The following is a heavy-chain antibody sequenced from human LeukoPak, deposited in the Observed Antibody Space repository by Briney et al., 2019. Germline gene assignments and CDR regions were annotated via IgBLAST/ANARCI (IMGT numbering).Heavy chain of an antibody. CDR1: GLMFHNYA. CDR3: AREGTERANDAFDI. V-gene: IGHV3-30*04. J-gene: IGHJ3*02. Sequence: GGSLRLSCAASGLMFHNYAMHWIRQAPGKGLERVAITSYGVNDNYYADSVKGRFTISRDNSRNTFYLQMNSLTPEDTAMYYCAREGTERANDAFDIWGQGTMVIVSS. CDR2: TSYGVNDN.